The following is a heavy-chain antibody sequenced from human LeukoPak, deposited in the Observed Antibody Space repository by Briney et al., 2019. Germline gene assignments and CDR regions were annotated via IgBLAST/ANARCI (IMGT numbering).Heavy chain of an antibody. CDR3: AREAELDGPAYYFDY. D-gene: IGHD1-7*01. V-gene: IGHV1-69*13. CDR1: GGTFSSYA. CDR2: IIPIFGTA. Sequence: SVKVSCKASGGTFSSYAISWVRQAPGQGLDWMGGIIPIFGTANYAQKFQGRVTITADESTSTAYMELSSLRSEDTAVYYCAREAELDGPAYYFDYWGQGTLVTVSS. J-gene: IGHJ4*02.